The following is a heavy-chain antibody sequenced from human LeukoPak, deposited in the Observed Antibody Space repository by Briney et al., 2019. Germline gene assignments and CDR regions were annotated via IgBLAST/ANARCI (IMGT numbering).Heavy chain of an antibody. CDR3: AKSRDGWNYFDY. CDR2: ISSGSSYI. D-gene: IGHD5-24*01. Sequence: GGSLRLSCAASGFTFSSYSMNWVRQAPGKGLEWVSSISSGSSYIYYADSVKGRFTISRDNAKNSLYLQMNSLRAEDTAVYYCAKSRDGWNYFDYWGQGTLVTVSS. V-gene: IGHV3-21*01. CDR1: GFTFSSYS. J-gene: IGHJ4*02.